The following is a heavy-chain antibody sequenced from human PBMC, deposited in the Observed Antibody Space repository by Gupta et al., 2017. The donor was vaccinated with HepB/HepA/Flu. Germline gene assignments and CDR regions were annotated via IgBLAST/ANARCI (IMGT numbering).Heavy chain of an antibody. CDR1: GIPFRRYA. J-gene: IGHJ4*02. CDR3: ARERLRMIDY. CDR2: IWYDGSNT. D-gene: IGHD4-17*01. Sequence: QVQLVESGGGVVQAGRSLRLSCAASGIPFRRYAMLWVRQAPGKGLEWVALIWYDGSNTYYPESVKGRFAISRDNSKNTLYLQMTSLRADDTAVYYCARERLRMIDYWGQGTLVTVSS. V-gene: IGHV3-33*01.